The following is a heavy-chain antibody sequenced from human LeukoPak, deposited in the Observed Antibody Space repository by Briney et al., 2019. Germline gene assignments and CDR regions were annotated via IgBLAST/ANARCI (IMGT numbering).Heavy chain of an antibody. V-gene: IGHV3-23*01. CDR3: ASGPPFLKYFEY. CDR1: GFTFSSYA. D-gene: IGHD3-3*01. J-gene: IGHJ4*02. CDR2: ISGSGHST. Sequence: QPGGSLRLSCAASGFTFSSYAMSWVRQAPGKGLEWVSGISGSGHSTYYADSVKGRFTISRDDSNNAPYLQMHSLRAEDTALYYCASGPPFLKYFEYWGQGTLVTVSS.